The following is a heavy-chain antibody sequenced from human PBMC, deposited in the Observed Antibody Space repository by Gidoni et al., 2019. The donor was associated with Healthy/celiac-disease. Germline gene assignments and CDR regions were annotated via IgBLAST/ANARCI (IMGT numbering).Heavy chain of an antibody. D-gene: IGHD5-12*01. J-gene: IGHJ4*02. CDR3: AKDIRIVATIVEGGAFFDY. CDR2: ISWNSGSI. CDR1: GFTFDDYA. V-gene: IGHV3-9*01. Sequence: VQPGRSLRLSCAASGFTFDDYAMHWVRQAPGKGLEWVSGISWNSGSIGYADSVKGRFTISRDNAKNSLYLQMNSLRAEDTALYYCAKDIRIVATIVEGGAFFDYWGQGTLVTVSS.